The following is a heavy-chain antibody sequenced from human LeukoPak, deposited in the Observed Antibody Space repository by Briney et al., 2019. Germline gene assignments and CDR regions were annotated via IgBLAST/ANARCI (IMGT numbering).Heavy chain of an antibody. Sequence: PGGSLRLSCAASGFTFSSYSMNWVRQAPGKGLEWVSSISSSSSYIYYADSVKGRFTISRDNAKNSLYLQMNSLRAEDTAVYYCATRSRSTSCYDYWGRGTLVTVSS. CDR2: ISSSSSYI. D-gene: IGHD2-2*01. V-gene: IGHV3-21*01. J-gene: IGHJ4*02. CDR3: ATRSRSTSCYDY. CDR1: GFTFSSYS.